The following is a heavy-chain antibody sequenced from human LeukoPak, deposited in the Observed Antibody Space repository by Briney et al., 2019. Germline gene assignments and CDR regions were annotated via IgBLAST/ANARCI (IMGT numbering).Heavy chain of an antibody. CDR2: ISGSGGST. CDR1: GFTFSSYA. V-gene: IGHV3-23*01. CDR3: AKGPGLAVAGSDY. D-gene: IGHD6-19*01. J-gene: IGHJ4*02. Sequence: GGSLRLSCAASGFTFSSYAMTWVRQALGEGLEWVSAISGSGGSTYYADSVKGRFTISRDNSKNTLYLQMNSLRAEDTAVFYCAKGPGLAVAGSDYWGQGTLVTVSS.